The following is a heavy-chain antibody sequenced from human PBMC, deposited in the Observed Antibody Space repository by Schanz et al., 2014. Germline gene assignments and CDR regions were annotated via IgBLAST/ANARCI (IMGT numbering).Heavy chain of an antibody. J-gene: IGHJ3*01. CDR1: GFNLRRYS. CDR2: ISATSNSV. D-gene: IGHD3-10*01. Sequence: EVQLVESGGGLVQPGGSLRLSCAVSGFNLRRYSMNWVRQAPGGRLEWVSPISATSNSVHYAASVEARFTVSRDNANNVMYLQMNIQSVADTAMYYCARDTLWFGDINDAFDVWGHGTMVTVS. CDR3: ARDTLWFGDINDAFDV. V-gene: IGHV3-21*03.